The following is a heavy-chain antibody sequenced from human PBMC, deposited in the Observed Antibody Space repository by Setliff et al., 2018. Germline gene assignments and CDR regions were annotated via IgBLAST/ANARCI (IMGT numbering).Heavy chain of an antibody. V-gene: IGHV1-18*01. Sequence: ASVKVSCKASGYTFTDFGINWVRQAPGQGLEWMGWISPYTGNTYSAQRFQDRVTLTTDTSTSTAYLELRSVRFDDTAVYYCARERSYDGLNYYGMDVWGQGTTVTVSS. J-gene: IGHJ6*01. CDR3: ARERSYDGLNYYGMDV. CDR1: GYTFTDFG. CDR2: ISPYTGNT. D-gene: IGHD1-26*01.